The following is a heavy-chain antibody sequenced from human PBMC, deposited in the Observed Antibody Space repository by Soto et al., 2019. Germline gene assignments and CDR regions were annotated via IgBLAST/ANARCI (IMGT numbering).Heavy chain of an antibody. D-gene: IGHD2-21*01. Sequence: ASVKVSCKDSGYTYTSCGISWVRQAPRQGLGWMGWISAYKGNTNSAKKLQGGATMTTTTSTSTAYMERRSLRSDDTAVYYGAMTLDAGVDVFDPWGQGTLVTGTS. CDR3: AMTLDAGVDVFDP. V-gene: IGHV1-18*04. J-gene: IGHJ5*02. CDR1: GYTYTSCG. CDR2: ISAYKGNT.